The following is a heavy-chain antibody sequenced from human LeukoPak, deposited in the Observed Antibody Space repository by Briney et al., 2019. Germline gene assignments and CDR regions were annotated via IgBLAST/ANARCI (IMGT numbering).Heavy chain of an antibody. CDR1: GGSISSYY. V-gene: IGHV4-59*01. Sequence: PSETLSLTCAVSGGSISSYYWSWIRHPPGKGLEWIGYIYYSGSTNYNPSLKSRVTISVDTSKNQFSLTLSSVTAADTAVYYCARATIGYDSSGYHDAFDTWGQGTMVTVSS. CDR3: ARATIGYDSSGYHDAFDT. J-gene: IGHJ3*02. CDR2: IYYSGST. D-gene: IGHD3-22*01.